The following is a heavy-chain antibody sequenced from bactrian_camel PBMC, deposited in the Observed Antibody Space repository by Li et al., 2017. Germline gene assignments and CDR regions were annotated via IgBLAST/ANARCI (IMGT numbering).Heavy chain of an antibody. V-gene: IGHV3S1*01. Sequence: HVQLVESGGGSVQAGGSLRLSCAASGYTYNRNCMAWFRQAPGKEREGVARIYTGSGNTYYADSVKGRFTISQDNAKNTVYLQMNSLKPEDTATYYCAARGPYCYTKLSVADFTYWGQGTQVTVS. CDR2: IYTGSGNT. D-gene: IGHD2*01. J-gene: IGHJ6*01. CDR3: AARGPYCYTKLSVADFTY. CDR1: GYTYNRNC.